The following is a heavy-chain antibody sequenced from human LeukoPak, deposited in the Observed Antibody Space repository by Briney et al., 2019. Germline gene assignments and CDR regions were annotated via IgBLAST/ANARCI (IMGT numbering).Heavy chain of an antibody. J-gene: IGHJ3*02. CDR1: GDSVSSGDYY. V-gene: IGHV4-30-4*01. CDR2: IYYSGST. D-gene: IGHD6-19*01. CDR3: ARLLSGWNAFDI. Sequence: TSQTLSLACTVSGDSVSSGDYYWSWIRQSPDKGLEWIGYIYYSGSTYYTPSLENRVTMSIDTSKNQFSLMLSSVTAADTAVYYCARLLSGWNAFDIWGQGTMVTVSS.